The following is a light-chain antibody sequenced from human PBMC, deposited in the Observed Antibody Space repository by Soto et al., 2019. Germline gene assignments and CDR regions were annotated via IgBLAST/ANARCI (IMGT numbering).Light chain of an antibody. Sequence: QSVLTQPPSASGTPGQSVTISCSGSSSNIGRNAVNWYQQLPGTAPKLLIYSSYQRPSGVPDRFSGSKSGTSGSLAIRGLQSEDEATYHCAVWDDSLTAAVFGGGTKLTVL. V-gene: IGLV1-44*01. J-gene: IGLJ2*01. CDR1: SSNIGRNA. CDR2: SSY. CDR3: AVWDDSLTAAV.